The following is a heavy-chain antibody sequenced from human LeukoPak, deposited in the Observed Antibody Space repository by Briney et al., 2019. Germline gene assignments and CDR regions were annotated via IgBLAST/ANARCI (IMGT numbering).Heavy chain of an antibody. J-gene: IGHJ4*02. V-gene: IGHV3-30*04. Sequence: GKSLTLSCVVSGFNFDNFAMHWVRQPLGKGLEWVAVISHDGRTKYYADSMKGRITISRDNSKNTLFLQMTSLRAEDTAVYYCARDDGDYAHPVDYWGQGTLVTVSS. CDR3: ARDDGDYAHPVDY. D-gene: IGHD4-17*01. CDR2: ISHDGRTK. CDR1: GFNFDNFA.